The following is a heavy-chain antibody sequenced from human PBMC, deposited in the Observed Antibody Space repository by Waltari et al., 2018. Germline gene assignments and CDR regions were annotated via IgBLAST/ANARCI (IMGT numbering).Heavy chain of an antibody. CDR3: ARQLGAEYYFDY. V-gene: IGHV4-38-2*01. D-gene: IGHD3-3*01. Sequence: QVQLQESGPGLVKPSETLSLTCAVSGYSISSGYYWGWIRQPPGKGLELIGSMYHSGSTYSNPSLKSRVTISVDTSKNQFSLKLSSVTAADTAVYYCARQLGAEYYFDYWGQGTLVTVSS. J-gene: IGHJ4*02. CDR2: MYHSGST. CDR1: GYSISSGYY.